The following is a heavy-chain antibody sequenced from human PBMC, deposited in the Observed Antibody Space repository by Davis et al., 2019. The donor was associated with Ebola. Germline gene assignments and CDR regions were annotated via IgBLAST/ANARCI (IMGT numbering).Heavy chain of an antibody. CDR3: ANLRSWSRYYFDY. CDR2: ISSSSSYT. Sequence: GESLKISCAASGFTFSDYYMSWIRQAPGKGLEWVSYISSSSSYTNYADSVKGRFTISRDNAKNSLYLQMNSLRAEDTAVYYCANLRSWSRYYFDYWGQGTLVTVSS. CDR1: GFTFSDYY. J-gene: IGHJ4*02. D-gene: IGHD6-13*01. V-gene: IGHV3-11*03.